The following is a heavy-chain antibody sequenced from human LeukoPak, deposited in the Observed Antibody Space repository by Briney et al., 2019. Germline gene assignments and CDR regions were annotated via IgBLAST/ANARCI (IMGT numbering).Heavy chain of an antibody. Sequence: ASVRVSCKTSGYIFIGYYMHWVRQAPGQGLEWMGWIDPKSGGTKYAQKFQGRVTMTRDMSISTAYMDLRRLKSDDTAVYYCARVSGSRNYMDVWGKGTTVTISS. CDR1: GYIFIGYY. CDR2: IDPKSGGT. D-gene: IGHD3-10*01. J-gene: IGHJ6*03. CDR3: ARVSGSRNYMDV. V-gene: IGHV1-2*02.